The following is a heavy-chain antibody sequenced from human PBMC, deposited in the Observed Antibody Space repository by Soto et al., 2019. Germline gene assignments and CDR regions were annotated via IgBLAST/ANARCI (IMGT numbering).Heavy chain of an antibody. CDR2: IWSDGSYK. CDR3: ARCITGTYNWFDS. Sequence: QVQLVESGGGVVQPGRSLRLSCAASGFTFSNYDMHWVRQAPGKGLEWVAVIWSDGSYKYYADSVKGRFAISRDNSKNTLYLQMNSMRAEDTAVYYCARCITGTYNWFDSWGQGTLVTVSS. CDR1: GFTFSNYD. V-gene: IGHV3-33*01. D-gene: IGHD1-20*01. J-gene: IGHJ5*01.